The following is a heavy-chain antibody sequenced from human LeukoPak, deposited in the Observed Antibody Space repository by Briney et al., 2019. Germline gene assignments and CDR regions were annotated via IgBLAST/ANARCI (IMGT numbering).Heavy chain of an antibody. CDR2: ISWNSGSI. CDR3: AMEVGTWFDP. Sequence: GRSLRLSCAASGFTFDDYAMHWVRQAPGKGLEWVSGISWNSGSIGYADSVKGRFTISRDNAKSSLYLQMNSLRAEDTALYYCAMEVGTWFDPWGQGTLVTVSS. D-gene: IGHD1-1*01. V-gene: IGHV3-9*01. CDR1: GFTFDDYA. J-gene: IGHJ5*02.